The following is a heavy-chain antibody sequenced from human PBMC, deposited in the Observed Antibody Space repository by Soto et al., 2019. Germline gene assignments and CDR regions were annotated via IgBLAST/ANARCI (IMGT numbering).Heavy chain of an antibody. V-gene: IGHV3-23*01. CDR1: GFTFSSYA. CDR3: ASTPWNYGENRYFDY. J-gene: IGHJ4*02. D-gene: IGHD1-7*01. CDR2: ISGNGYNT. Sequence: PGGSLRLSCAASGFTFSSYAMSWVRQAPGKGLEWVSTISGNGYNTYDADSVKGRFTISRDYSKNTLFLQMNSLRVEDTAIYYCASTPWNYGENRYFDYWGQGTPVTVSS.